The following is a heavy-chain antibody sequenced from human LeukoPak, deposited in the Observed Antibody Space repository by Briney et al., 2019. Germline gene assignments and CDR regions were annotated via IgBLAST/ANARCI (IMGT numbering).Heavy chain of an antibody. D-gene: IGHD3-22*01. J-gene: IGHJ6*03. CDR2: IWYGGSNK. CDR3: AKDGYLLDPYMDV. CDR1: GFTFSSYG. Sequence: PGGSLRLSCAASGFTFSSYGMHWVRQAPGKGLEWVAVIWYGGSNKYYADSVKGRFTISRDNSKNTLYLQMNSLRAEDTAVYYCAKDGYLLDPYMDVWGKGTTVTVSS. V-gene: IGHV3-30*02.